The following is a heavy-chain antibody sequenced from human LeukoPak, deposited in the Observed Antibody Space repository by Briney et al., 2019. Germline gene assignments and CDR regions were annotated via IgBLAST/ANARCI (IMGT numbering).Heavy chain of an antibody. CDR1: GFTFSSYW. D-gene: IGHD3-3*01. V-gene: IGHV3-7*01. J-gene: IGHJ6*03. Sequence: GSLRLSCAASGFTFSSYWMTWVRQAPGKGLEWVANIKQDGSGKYYVDSVKGRFTISRDNGKNSLYLQMNSLRAEDTALYYCARGGLTIFGVVNYMDVWGKGTTVTVSS. CDR2: IKQDGSGK. CDR3: ARGGLTIFGVVNYMDV.